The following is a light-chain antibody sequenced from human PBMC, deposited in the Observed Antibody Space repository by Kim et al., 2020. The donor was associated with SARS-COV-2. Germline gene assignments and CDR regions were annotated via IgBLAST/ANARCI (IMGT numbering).Light chain of an antibody. Sequence: PGQTASITCSGDKLGDKYACWYQQKPGQSPVLVIYQDSKRPSGIPERFSGSNSGNTATLTISGTQAMDEADYYCQAWDSSTRNVVFGGGTQLTVL. CDR1: KLGDKY. CDR3: QAWDSSTRNVV. J-gene: IGLJ2*01. CDR2: QDS. V-gene: IGLV3-1*01.